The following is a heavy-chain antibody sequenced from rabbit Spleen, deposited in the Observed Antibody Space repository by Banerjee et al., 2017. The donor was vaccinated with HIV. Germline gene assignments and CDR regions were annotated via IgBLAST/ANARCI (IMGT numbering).Heavy chain of an antibody. V-gene: IGHV1S47*01. Sequence: QEQLMESGGGLVQPGGSLKLSCKASGFDFSRYGVSWVRQAPGKGLEWIGYIDPIFGTAYYANWVNGRFTISSHNAQNTLYLQLHSLTAADTATYFCVRGASGSGYYSLGGPGTLVTGS. D-gene: IGHD1-1*01. CDR2: IDPIFGTA. CDR1: GFDFSRYG. CDR3: VRGASGSGYYSL. J-gene: IGHJ4*01.